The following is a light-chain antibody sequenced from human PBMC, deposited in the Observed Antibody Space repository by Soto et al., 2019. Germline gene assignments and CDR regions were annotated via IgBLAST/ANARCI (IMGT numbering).Light chain of an antibody. V-gene: IGKV3-20*01. CDR2: GAS. CDR3: QQYGTSSLMYT. Sequence: EVVLTQSPGTLSLSPGERATLSCRASQSVTSNYLAWYQHRPGQAPRLLIYGASIRATGVPDRFSGSGSGTDFTLTITRLESEEFAVYYCQQYGTSSLMYTFGRGTKLDIK. J-gene: IGKJ2*01. CDR1: QSVTSNY.